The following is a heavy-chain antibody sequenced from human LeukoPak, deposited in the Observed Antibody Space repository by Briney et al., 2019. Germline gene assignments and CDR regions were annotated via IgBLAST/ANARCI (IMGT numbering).Heavy chain of an antibody. Sequence: DPESLLCALSIGSKKRRSYLWPSICRPPAKGLGWIGSLYYCGSTFYNPSLKSRVTISVDTSKNRFSLKLTSVTAADTAVYYCVRKDWSNPTYYFDYWGQGTLVTVSS. J-gene: IGHJ4*02. CDR1: IGSKKRRSYL. V-gene: IGHV4-39*01. CDR3: VRKDWSNPTYYFDY. D-gene: IGHD3/OR15-3a*01. CDR2: LYYCGST.